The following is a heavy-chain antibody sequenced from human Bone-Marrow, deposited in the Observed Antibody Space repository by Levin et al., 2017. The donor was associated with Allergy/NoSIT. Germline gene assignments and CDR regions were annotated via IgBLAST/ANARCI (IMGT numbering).Heavy chain of an antibody. Sequence: GESLKISCAASGFRFSDYAMNWVRQAPGKGLEWVSSISESGDITDYADSVKGRFAISRDNSRNTLFLQMNSLRPDDTAVYYCANQYVVGGWGQGTLVTVSS. CDR1: GFRFSDYA. V-gene: IGHV3-23*01. D-gene: IGHD2-15*01. J-gene: IGHJ4*02. CDR3: ANQYVVGG. CDR2: ISESGDIT.